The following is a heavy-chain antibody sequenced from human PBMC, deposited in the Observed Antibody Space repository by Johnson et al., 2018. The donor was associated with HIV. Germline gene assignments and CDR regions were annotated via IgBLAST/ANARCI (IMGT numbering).Heavy chain of an antibody. CDR1: GFTFSSYA. Sequence: QVQLVESGGGVVQPGRSLRLSCAASGFTFSSYAMHWVRQAPGKGLEWVAVISYDGSNKYYADSVKGRFTISRDNSKNTQYLQMNSLRAEDTAVYYCAGERWASRRRCGAFDIWGQGTMVTVSS. V-gene: IGHV3-30-3*01. CDR3: AGERWASRRRCGAFDI. D-gene: IGHD2-21*01. CDR2: ISYDGSNK. J-gene: IGHJ3*02.